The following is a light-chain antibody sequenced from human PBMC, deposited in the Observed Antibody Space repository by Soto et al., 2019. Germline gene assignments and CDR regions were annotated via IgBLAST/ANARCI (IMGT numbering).Light chain of an antibody. CDR1: QSVSTD. CDR3: QQYHKWPLT. J-gene: IGKJ1*01. V-gene: IGKV3-15*01. CDR2: GAS. Sequence: EIVMTQSPATLSVSPGERATLSCRASQSVSTDLAWYQQTPGQAPRLLIYGASTRATGIPVRFSGSASGTEFTLTISSLQSEDFTVYYCQQYHKWPLTFGQGTKVDIK.